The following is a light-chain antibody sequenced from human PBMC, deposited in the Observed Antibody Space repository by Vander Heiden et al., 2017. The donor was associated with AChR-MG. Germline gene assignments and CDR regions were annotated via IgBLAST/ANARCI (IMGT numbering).Light chain of an antibody. J-gene: IGLJ3*02. CDR1: SDINVSSYN. V-gene: IGLV5-37*01. CDR3: MIWPSNAPWAYWV. Sequence: QPVLTQPPSSSASPGESARLTCTLPSDINVSSYNIYWYQQKPGIPPRYLLYYYSDSDKGQGSGVPSRFSGSKDASANTGILLISGLQSEDEADYYCMIWPSNAPWAYWVFGGGTKLTVL. CDR2: YYSDSDK.